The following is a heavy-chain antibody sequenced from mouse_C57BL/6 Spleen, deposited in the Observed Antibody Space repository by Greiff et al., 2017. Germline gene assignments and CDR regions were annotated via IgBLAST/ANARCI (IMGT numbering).Heavy chain of an antibody. J-gene: IGHJ3*01. Sequence: QVQLQQSGAELARPGASVKLSCKASGYTFTSYGISWVKQRTGQGLEWIGEIYPRSGNTYYNEKFKGKATLTADKSSSTAYMELRSLTSEDSAVYFCARRGSSSPWFAYWGQGTLVTVSA. CDR2: IYPRSGNT. D-gene: IGHD1-1*01. V-gene: IGHV1-81*01. CDR3: ARRGSSSPWFAY. CDR1: GYTFTSYG.